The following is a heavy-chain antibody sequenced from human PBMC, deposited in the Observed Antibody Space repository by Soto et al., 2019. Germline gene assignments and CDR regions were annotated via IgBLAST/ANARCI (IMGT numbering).Heavy chain of an antibody. CDR1: GFTFSSYG. D-gene: IGHD6-19*01. J-gene: IGHJ4*02. V-gene: IGHV3-30*18. CDR2: ISYDGSNK. Sequence: QVQLLESGGGLVQPGRSLRLSCAASGFTFSSYGMHWVRQAPGKGLEWVAVISYDGSNKYYADSVKGRFTISRDNSKNTLYLQMNSLRAEDTAVYYCAKDLGPPNLLAVAGTDYWGQGTLVTVSS. CDR3: AKDLGPPNLLAVAGTDY.